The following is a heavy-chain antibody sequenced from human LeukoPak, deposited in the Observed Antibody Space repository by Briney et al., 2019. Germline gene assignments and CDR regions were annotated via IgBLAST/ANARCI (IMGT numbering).Heavy chain of an antibody. Sequence: PGGSLRLSCAASRFTVSSNYMTWVRQAPGKGLEWVSGISGSGRSTYYADSVKGRFTISRDNSKNTLYLQMNSLRAEDTAVYYCAKGIILWPARYYYMDVWGKGTTVTVSS. CDR1: RFTVSSNY. D-gene: IGHD3-10*01. J-gene: IGHJ6*03. CDR2: ISGSGRST. V-gene: IGHV3-23*01. CDR3: AKGIILWPARYYYMDV.